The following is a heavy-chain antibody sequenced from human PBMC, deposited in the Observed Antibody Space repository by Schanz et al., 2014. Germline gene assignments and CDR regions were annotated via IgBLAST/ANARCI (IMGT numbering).Heavy chain of an antibody. V-gene: IGHV1-69*04. D-gene: IGHD3-22*01. CDR2: IIPIHGIV. CDR1: GGTFSTYP. CDR3: AREVGLYDRGWFDP. Sequence: QVQLVQSGGEMKKPGSSMKVSCKASGGTFSTYPINWLRQAPGQGLEWMGRIIPIHGIVNYAQRFQDRVRITADKSTSTAYMELSSLRSDDTAVYYCAREVGLYDRGWFDPWGQGTLVTVSS. J-gene: IGHJ5*02.